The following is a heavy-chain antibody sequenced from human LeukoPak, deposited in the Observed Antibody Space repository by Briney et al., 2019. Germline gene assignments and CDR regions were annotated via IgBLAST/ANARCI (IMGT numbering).Heavy chain of an antibody. V-gene: IGHV3-21*01. Sequence: GGSLRLSCAATGFTFSSYAMTWVREAPGKELEWVSSISTSSSYIFYADSVKGRFTISRDNAKNSLYLQMTSLRAEDTAVYYCARGRGLGYCSGGSCGLFDYWGQGTLVTVSS. J-gene: IGHJ4*02. CDR2: ISTSSSYI. CDR1: GFTFSSYA. D-gene: IGHD2-15*01. CDR3: ARGRGLGYCSGGSCGLFDY.